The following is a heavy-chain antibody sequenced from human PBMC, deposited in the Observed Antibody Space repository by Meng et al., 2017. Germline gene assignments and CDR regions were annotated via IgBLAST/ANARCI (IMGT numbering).Heavy chain of an antibody. CDR3: AKRIAVAGGGDAFDI. Sequence: GPLRLSCTVSGGSISSYYWSWIRQPPGKGLEWIGYIYYSGSTNYNPSLKSRVTISVDTSKNQFSLKLSSVTAADTAVYYCAKRIAVAGGGDAFDIWVQGTMVTVSS. CDR2: IYYSGST. J-gene: IGHJ3*02. CDR1: GGSISSYY. V-gene: IGHV4-59*01. D-gene: IGHD6-19*01.